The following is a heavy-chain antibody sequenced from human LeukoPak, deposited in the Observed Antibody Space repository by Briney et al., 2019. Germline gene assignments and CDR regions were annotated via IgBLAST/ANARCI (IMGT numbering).Heavy chain of an antibody. CDR1: GFTFSSYA. V-gene: IGHV3-23*01. CDR2: ISGSGGST. J-gene: IGHJ4*02. CDR3: AKAMKGGLVPAAQGLDY. Sequence: GGSLRLSCAASGFTFSSYAMSWVRQAPGKGLEWVSAISGSGGSTYYADSVKGRFTISRDNSKNTLYLQMNSLRAEDTAVYYCAKAMKGGLVPAAQGLDYWGQGTLVTVSS. D-gene: IGHD2-2*01.